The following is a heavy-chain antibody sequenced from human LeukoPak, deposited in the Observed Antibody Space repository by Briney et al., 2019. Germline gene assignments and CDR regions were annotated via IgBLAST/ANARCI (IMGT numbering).Heavy chain of an antibody. V-gene: IGHV3-23*01. D-gene: IGHD3-16*01. CDR1: GFTFSSYA. CDR3: ASWYYGAYYMDV. Sequence: GGSLRLSCAASGFTFSSYAMSWVRQAPGKGLEWVSVISTSGGSTYYADSVKGRFTISRDNSKNTLYLQMNSLRAEDTAVYYCASWYYGAYYMDVWGKGTTVTVSS. CDR2: ISTSGGST. J-gene: IGHJ6*03.